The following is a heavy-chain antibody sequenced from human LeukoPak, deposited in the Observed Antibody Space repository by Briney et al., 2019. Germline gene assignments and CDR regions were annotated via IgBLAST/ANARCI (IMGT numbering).Heavy chain of an antibody. CDR2: ISSSSSTI. CDR3: ARGDSSGYGPDH. V-gene: IGHV3-48*02. J-gene: IGHJ5*02. Sequence: PGGSPRLSCAASGFTFSSYRMNWVRQAPGKGLEWVSYISSSSSTIYYADSVKGRFTISRDNAKNSLYLQMNSLRDEDTAVYYCARGDSSGYGPDHWGQGTLVTVSS. CDR1: GFTFSSYR. D-gene: IGHD3-22*01.